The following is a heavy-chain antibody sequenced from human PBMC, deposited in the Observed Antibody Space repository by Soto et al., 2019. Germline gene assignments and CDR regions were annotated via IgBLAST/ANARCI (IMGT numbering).Heavy chain of an antibody. CDR2: IWYDGSNK. CDR3: ARGSRRSWLFAFDI. CDR1: GFTFSSYG. Sequence: GGSLRLSCAASGFTFSSYGMHWVRQAPGKGLEWVAVIWYDGSNKYYADSVKGRFTISRDNSKNTLYLQMNSLRAEDTAVYYCARGSRRSWLFAFDIWGQGKMVTVSS. D-gene: IGHD6-13*01. J-gene: IGHJ3*02. V-gene: IGHV3-33*01.